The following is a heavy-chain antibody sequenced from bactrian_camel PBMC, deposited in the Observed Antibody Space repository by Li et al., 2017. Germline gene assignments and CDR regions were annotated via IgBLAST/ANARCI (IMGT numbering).Heavy chain of an antibody. J-gene: IGHJ4*01. CDR1: GNTYSRDC. V-gene: IGHV3S53*01. Sequence: HVQLVESGGGSVQAGGSLRLSCEVSGNTYSRDCLGWFRQVPGKGREAIAIMHSPGSETYADSVSGRATISKDHAKNTVDLHMVSLKPEDTAMYYCAADFRRRRAPRLTDVLDLAYKGRGTQVTVS. D-gene: IGHD1*01. CDR2: MHSPGSE.